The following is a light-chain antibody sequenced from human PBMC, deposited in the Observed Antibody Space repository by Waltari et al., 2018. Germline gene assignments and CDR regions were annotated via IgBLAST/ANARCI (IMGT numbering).Light chain of an antibody. J-gene: IGLJ2*01. CDR2: SNK. Sequence: QSVLTQPPSASGTPGQRVTISCSGSSPNIGSNTVNWYQQLPGTAPKLLIYSNKQRPSGVPGRFSGSKSGTSASLAISGLQSEDEADYYCAAWDDSLNGVVFGGGTKLTVL. CDR3: AAWDDSLNGVV. V-gene: IGLV1-44*01. CDR1: SPNIGSNT.